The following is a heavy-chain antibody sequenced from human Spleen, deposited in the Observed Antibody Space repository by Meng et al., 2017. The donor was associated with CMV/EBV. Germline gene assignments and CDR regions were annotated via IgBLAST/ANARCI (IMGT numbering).Heavy chain of an antibody. Sequence: ASVKVSCKAYGYTFTGYYLHWVRQAPGQGLEWMGWLKPNGGGTDYAQKFQGRVTITRNTSISTAYMELSSLRSEDTAVYYCARIKGNDFWSGSHYYYGMDVWGQGTTVTVSS. D-gene: IGHD3-3*01. V-gene: IGHV1-2*02. J-gene: IGHJ6*02. CDR1: GYTFTGYY. CDR3: ARIKGNDFWSGSHYYYGMDV. CDR2: LKPNGGGT.